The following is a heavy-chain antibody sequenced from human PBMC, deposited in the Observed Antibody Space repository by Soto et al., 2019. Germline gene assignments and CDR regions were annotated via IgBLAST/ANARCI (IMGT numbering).Heavy chain of an antibody. D-gene: IGHD6-13*01. V-gene: IGHV1-69*02. CDR1: GGTFSSDT. CDR3: GRAEGRESSSWPAPSG. CDR2: IIPILGIA. J-gene: IGHJ4*02. Sequence: FSVKGSCKASGGTFSSDTVSWGRQAPGQGLEWMGRIIPILGIANYAQKFQGRVTITADKSTSTAYMELSSLRSEDTAVYYCGRAEGRESSSWPAPSGWGQGTPVPVSP.